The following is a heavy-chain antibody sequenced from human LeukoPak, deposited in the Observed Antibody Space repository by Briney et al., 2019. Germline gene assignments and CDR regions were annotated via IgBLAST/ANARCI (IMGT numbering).Heavy chain of an antibody. CDR2: ISSSSSYI. V-gene: IGHV3-21*01. Sequence: GGSLRLSCAASGFTFSSYSMNWVRQAPGKGLEWVSSISSSSSYIYYADSVKGRFTISRDNAKNSLYLQMNSLRAEDTAVYYCARDRAVVPAASGVYYYYGMDVWGQGTTVTVSS. J-gene: IGHJ6*02. CDR3: ARDRAVVPAASGVYYYYGMDV. D-gene: IGHD2-2*01. CDR1: GFTFSSYS.